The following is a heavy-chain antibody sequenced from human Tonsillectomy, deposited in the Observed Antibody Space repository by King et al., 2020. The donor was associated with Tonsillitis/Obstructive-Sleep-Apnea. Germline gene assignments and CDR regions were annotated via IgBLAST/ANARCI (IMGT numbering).Heavy chain of an antibody. V-gene: IGHV3-9*01. CDR1: GFTFDDYA. D-gene: IGHD6-13*01. Sequence: EVQLVESGGGLVQPGRSLRLSCAASGFTFDDYAMYWVRQVPGKGLEWVSGISCNSGSKGYADSVKGRFTISRDNAKNSLYLQMNSLRAEDTALYYCEKDLIIAVSGTRGDAFDIWGQGTMVTVSS. CDR3: EKDLIIAVSGTRGDAFDI. J-gene: IGHJ3*02. CDR2: ISCNSGSK.